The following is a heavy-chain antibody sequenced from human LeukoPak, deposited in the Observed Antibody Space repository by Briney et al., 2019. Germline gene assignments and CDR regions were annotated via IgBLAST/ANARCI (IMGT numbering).Heavy chain of an antibody. CDR1: GGSISRGGYY. CDR3: ARVRGSTVTTQYYFDY. V-gene: IGHV4-31*03. CDR2: IYYSGST. J-gene: IGHJ4*02. Sequence: SETLSLTCTVSGGSISRGGYYWSWIRQHPGKGLEWIGYIYYSGSTYYNPSLKSRVTISVDTPKNHFSLKLSSVTAADTAVYYCARVRGSTVTTQYYFDYWGQGTLVTVSS. D-gene: IGHD4-11*01.